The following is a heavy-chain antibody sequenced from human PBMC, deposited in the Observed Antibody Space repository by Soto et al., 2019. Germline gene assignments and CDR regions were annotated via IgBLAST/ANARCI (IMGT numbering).Heavy chain of an antibody. V-gene: IGHV4-4*02. J-gene: IGHJ3*01. Sequence: SETLSLTCAVSGGSISSSHWWCWVRQSPGKGLEWIGEIYHSGSTNYNPSLKSRVTISIDKSKNQFSLRLTSVTAADTALYFCATSYYPAIDVWGQGTRVTVS. D-gene: IGHD3-10*01. CDR2: IYHSGST. CDR1: GGSISSSHW. CDR3: ATSYYPAIDV.